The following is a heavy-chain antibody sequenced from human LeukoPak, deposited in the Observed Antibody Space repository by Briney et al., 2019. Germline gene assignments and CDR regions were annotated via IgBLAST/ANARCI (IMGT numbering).Heavy chain of an antibody. CDR1: GLTFSDHY. CDR2: TRNKANSYTT. J-gene: IGHJ4*02. D-gene: IGHD3-3*01. Sequence: GGSLRLSCAASGLTFSDHYMDWVRQAPGKGLEWVGRTRNKANSYTTEYAASVKGRFTISRDDSKNSLYLQMNSLKTEDTAVYYCARAHYDFWSGYSGLDYWGQGTLVTVSS. V-gene: IGHV3-72*01. CDR3: ARAHYDFWSGYSGLDY.